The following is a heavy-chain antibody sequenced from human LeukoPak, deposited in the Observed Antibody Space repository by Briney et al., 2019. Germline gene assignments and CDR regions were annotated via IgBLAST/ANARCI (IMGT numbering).Heavy chain of an antibody. CDR2: ISSSGSTI. V-gene: IGHV3-48*03. CDR3: AELGITMIGGV. CDR1: GFTFSSYE. D-gene: IGHD3-10*02. J-gene: IGHJ6*04. Sequence: GSLRLSCAASGFTFSSYEMNWVRQAPGKGLEWVSYISSSGSTIYHADSVKGRFTISRDNAKNSLYLQMNSLRAEDTAVYYCAELGITMIGGVRGKGTTVTISS.